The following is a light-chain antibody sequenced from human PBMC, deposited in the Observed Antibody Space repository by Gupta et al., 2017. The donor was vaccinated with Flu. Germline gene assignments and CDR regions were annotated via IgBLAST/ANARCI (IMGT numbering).Light chain of an antibody. CDR1: SSNIGAGYD. V-gene: IGLV1-40*01. CDR3: QSYDNSRMVLGGGTMV. Sequence: QSVLTQPPSVSGAPGQRVTVSSAGNSSNIGAGYDVHWYQHHPGTAPKLLNYDSMRRPSGVPERFSVSKSGTSASLAITGLQAEDEAIYYCQSYDNSRMVLGGGTMVFGGGTKVTVL. J-gene: IGLJ3*02. CDR2: DSM.